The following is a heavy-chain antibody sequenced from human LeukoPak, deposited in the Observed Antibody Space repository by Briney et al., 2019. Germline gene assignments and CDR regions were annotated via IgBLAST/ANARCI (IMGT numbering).Heavy chain of an antibody. CDR3: ASDKYSASHFDS. CDR1: GFKFTNYA. CDR2: IWDEGSDN. V-gene: IGHV3-33*01. Sequence: GGSLRLSCVTSGFKFTNYAMHWVRQAPGKGLEWVAVIWDEGSDNFYAESVKGRFTISRDNSKNTVFLQMNSLRAEDTAVYFCASDKYSASHFDSWGQGTLVTVSS. J-gene: IGHJ4*02. D-gene: IGHD5-18*01.